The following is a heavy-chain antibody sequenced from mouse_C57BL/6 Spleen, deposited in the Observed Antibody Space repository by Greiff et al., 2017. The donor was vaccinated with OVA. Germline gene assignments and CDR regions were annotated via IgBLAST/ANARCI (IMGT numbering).Heavy chain of an antibody. CDR1: GYTFTSYW. D-gene: IGHD2-2*01. CDR3: ARYGYDEGFAY. J-gene: IGHJ3*01. Sequence: QVQLQQPGAELVMPGASVKLSCKASGYTFTSYWMHWVKQRPGQGLEWIGEIDPSDSYTNYNQKFKGKSTLTVDKSSSTAYMQLSSLTSEDSAVYYCARYGYDEGFAYWGQGTLVTVSA. V-gene: IGHV1-69*01. CDR2: IDPSDSYT.